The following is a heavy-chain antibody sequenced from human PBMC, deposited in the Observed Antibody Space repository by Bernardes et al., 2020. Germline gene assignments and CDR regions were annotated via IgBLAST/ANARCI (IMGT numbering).Heavy chain of an antibody. CDR1: GFTVSSNY. CDR2: IYSGGST. J-gene: IGHJ6*04. V-gene: IGHV3-53*01. Sequence: GWSLRLSCAASGFTVSSNYMSWVRQAPGKGLEWVSVIYSGGSTYYADSVKGRFTISRDNSKNTLYLQMNSLRAEDTAVYYCARWGPEGYYYYGMDVWGKGTTVTVSS. D-gene: IGHD7-27*01. CDR3: ARWGPEGYYYYGMDV.